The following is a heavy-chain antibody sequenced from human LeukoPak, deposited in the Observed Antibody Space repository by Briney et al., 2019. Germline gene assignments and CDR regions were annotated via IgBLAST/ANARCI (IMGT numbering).Heavy chain of an antibody. D-gene: IGHD3-16*01. Sequence: GGSLRLSCAASGFTFDDYVVHWGRQAPGKGLEWVSVISRGGGRTYFADSVKGRFTISRDNAKNSLYLQMNSLRDEDTAVYYCVITVGATEDCWGQGTLVTVSS. J-gene: IGHJ4*02. V-gene: IGHV3-43D*04. CDR2: ISRGGGRT. CDR1: GFTFDDYV. CDR3: VITVGATEDC.